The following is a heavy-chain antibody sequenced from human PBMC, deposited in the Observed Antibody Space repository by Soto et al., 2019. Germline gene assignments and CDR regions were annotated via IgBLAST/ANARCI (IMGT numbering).Heavy chain of an antibody. CDR2: MFHSGRT. CDR3: AKAVKYYDSTGYDAFAV. CDR1: GDSISSYV. V-gene: IGHV4-59*01. Sequence: SETLSLTRTVSGDSISSYVWTWIRQPPGKALEWIGYMFHSGRTNYNPSLTSRVTMSADTSNNQFSLTLTSVTAADTAVYYCAKAVKYYDSTGYDAFAVWGQGIMVTVSS. J-gene: IGHJ3*01. D-gene: IGHD3-22*01.